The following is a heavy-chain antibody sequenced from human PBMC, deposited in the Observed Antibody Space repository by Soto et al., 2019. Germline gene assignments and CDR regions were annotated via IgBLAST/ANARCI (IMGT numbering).Heavy chain of an antibody. CDR3: SRGFRGSRFLEWFNFDN. CDR1: GFTFSSYA. J-gene: IGHJ4*02. V-gene: IGHV3-30-3*01. Sequence: GGSLRLSCAASGFTFSSYAMHWVRQAPGKGLEWVAGISNDGSNKYYADSVKGRFTISRDNPKNTLYLQMHSLRAEDTAVYFCSRGFRGSRFLEWFNFDNWGQGTLVTVSS. D-gene: IGHD3-3*01. CDR2: ISNDGSNK.